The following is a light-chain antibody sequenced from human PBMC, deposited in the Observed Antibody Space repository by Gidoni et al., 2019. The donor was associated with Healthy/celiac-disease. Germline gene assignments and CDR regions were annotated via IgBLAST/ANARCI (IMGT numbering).Light chain of an antibody. CDR1: QSISSW. CDR2: KAS. V-gene: IGKV1-5*03. J-gene: IGKJ1*01. Sequence: DIQMTQSPSTLSASVGDRVTITCQASQSISSWLAWYQQKPGKATKLLIYKASSLESGVPSRVGGRGSGTEFTLTISILQPDEFATYYCQQYNSYSPWTFGQGTKVEIK. CDR3: QQYNSYSPWT.